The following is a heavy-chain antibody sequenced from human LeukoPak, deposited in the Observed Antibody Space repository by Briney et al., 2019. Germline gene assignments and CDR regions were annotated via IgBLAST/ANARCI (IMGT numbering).Heavy chain of an antibody. CDR3: ARADAYGDYDY. CDR1: GYTFTSYG. J-gene: IGHJ4*02. V-gene: IGHV1-46*01. D-gene: IGHD4-17*01. CDR2: INPSGGST. Sequence: GASVKVSCKASGYTFTSYGISWVRQAPGQGLEWMGIINPSGGSTTYAQKFQGRVTMTRDMSTSTVYMELSSLRSEDTAVYYCARADAYGDYDYWGQGTLVTVSS.